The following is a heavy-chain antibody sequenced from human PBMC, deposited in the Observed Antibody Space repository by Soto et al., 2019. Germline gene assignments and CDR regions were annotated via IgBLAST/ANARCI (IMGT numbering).Heavy chain of an antibody. Sequence: ASVKVSCKASGGTFSSYTISWVRQAPGQGLEWMGRIIPILGIANYAQKFQGRVTITADKSTSTAYMELSSLRSEDTVVYYCASLGYCSSTSCYLESFDPWGQGTLVTVSS. V-gene: IGHV1-69*02. D-gene: IGHD2-2*01. J-gene: IGHJ5*02. CDR3: ASLGYCSSTSCYLESFDP. CDR2: IIPILGIA. CDR1: GGTFSSYT.